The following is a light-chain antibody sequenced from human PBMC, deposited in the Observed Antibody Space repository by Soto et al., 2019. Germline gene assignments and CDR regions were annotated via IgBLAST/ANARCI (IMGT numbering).Light chain of an antibody. V-gene: IGKV1-5*01. CDR2: GAS. CDR3: QQYNSYT. Sequence: DIQMTQSPSTLSASVGDRVTITCRASQSIRSWLAWYQQKPGKAPKLLIYGASSLESGVPPRFSGSGSGTEFTLTISSLQPDDFATYYCQQYNSYTFGPGTKVNIK. CDR1: QSIRSW. J-gene: IGKJ3*01.